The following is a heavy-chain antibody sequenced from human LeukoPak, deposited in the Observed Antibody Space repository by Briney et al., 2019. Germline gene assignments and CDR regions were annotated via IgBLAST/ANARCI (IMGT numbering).Heavy chain of an antibody. CDR2: ISGSGGST. CDR3: AKLELGPPLRWAGDAFDI. D-gene: IGHD4-23*01. CDR1: GFTFSSYA. Sequence: GGSLRLSCAASGFTFSSYAMSWVRQAPGKGLEWVSAISGSGGSTYYADSVKGRFTISRDNSKNTLYLQMNSLRAEDTAVYYCAKLELGPPLRWAGDAFDIWGQGTMVAVSS. V-gene: IGHV3-23*01. J-gene: IGHJ3*02.